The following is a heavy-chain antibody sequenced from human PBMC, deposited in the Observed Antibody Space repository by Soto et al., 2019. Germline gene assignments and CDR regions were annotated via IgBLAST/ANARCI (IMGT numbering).Heavy chain of an antibody. CDR2: INPNSGGT. Sequence: ASVKVSCKASGYTFTGYYMHWVRQAPGQGLEWMGWINPNSGGTNYAQKFQGWVTMTRDTSISTAYMELSRLRSDDTAVYYCARDRTLTIFGVVFPNDAFDIWGQGTMVTVSS. D-gene: IGHD3-3*01. J-gene: IGHJ3*02. V-gene: IGHV1-2*04. CDR3: ARDRTLTIFGVVFPNDAFDI. CDR1: GYTFTGYY.